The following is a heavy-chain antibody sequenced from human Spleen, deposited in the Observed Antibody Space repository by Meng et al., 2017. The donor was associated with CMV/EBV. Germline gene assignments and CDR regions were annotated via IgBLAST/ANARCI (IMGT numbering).Heavy chain of an antibody. D-gene: IGHD3-3*01. Sequence: SETLSLTCAVYGGSFSGYYWNWIRQPPGKGLEWIGYIYYSGSTNYNPSLKSPVTISVDTSKNQFSLKLSSVTAADTAVYYCARVRITIFGMITYAFDIWGQGTMVTVSS. V-gene: IGHV4-59*01. J-gene: IGHJ3*02. CDR3: ARVRITIFGMITYAFDI. CDR1: GGSFSGYY. CDR2: IYYSGST.